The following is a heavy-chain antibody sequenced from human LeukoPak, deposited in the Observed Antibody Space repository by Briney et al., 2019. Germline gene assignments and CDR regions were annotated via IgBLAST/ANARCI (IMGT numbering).Heavy chain of an antibody. J-gene: IGHJ4*02. CDR1: GFTFSSYS. CDR2: ISSSSSYI. D-gene: IGHD4-17*01. Sequence: GGSLRLSCAASGFTFSSYSMNWVRQAPGKGLEWVSSISSSSSYIYYADSVKGRFTISRDNAKNSLYLQMNSLRAEDTAVYYCARFYGDYGASFDYWGQGTLVTVSS. V-gene: IGHV3-21*01. CDR3: ARFYGDYGASFDY.